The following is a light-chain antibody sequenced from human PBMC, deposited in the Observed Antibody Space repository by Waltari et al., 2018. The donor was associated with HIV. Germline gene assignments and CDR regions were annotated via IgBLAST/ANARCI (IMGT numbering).Light chain of an antibody. CDR3: QQCYSTPLT. CDR1: QSISSY. J-gene: IGKJ1*01. V-gene: IGKV1-39*01. Sequence: DIQMTQSPSSLSASVGDRVPITCRASQSISSYLNWYQQKPGKAPKILIYAASNLQSGVPSRFSGSGSGTDFTLTISSLQPEDFATYYCQQCYSTPLTFGQGTKVEIK. CDR2: AAS.